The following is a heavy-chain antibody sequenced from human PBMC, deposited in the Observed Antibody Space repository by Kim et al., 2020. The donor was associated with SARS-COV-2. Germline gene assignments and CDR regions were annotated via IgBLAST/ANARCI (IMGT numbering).Heavy chain of an antibody. D-gene: IGHD3-10*01. CDR3: ARDKGFGELFRAAPLWNFDY. Sequence: GGSLRLSCAASGFTFSSYSMNWVRQAPGKGLEWVSSISSSSSYIYYADSVKGRFTISRDNAKNSLYLQMNSLRAEDTAVYYCARDKGFGELFRAAPLWNFDYWGQGTLVTVSS. V-gene: IGHV3-21*01. CDR1: GFTFSSYS. CDR2: ISSSSSYI. J-gene: IGHJ4*02.